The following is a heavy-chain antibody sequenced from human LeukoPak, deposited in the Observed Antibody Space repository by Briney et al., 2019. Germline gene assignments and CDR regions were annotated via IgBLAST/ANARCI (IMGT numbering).Heavy chain of an antibody. D-gene: IGHD3-22*01. J-gene: IGHJ3*02. CDR1: GGSINSSSDY. V-gene: IGHV4-39*02. CDR2: IYYRGST. Sequence: SETLSLTCTVSGGSINSSSDYWGWIRQPPGKGLEWIGTIYYRGSTHYNPSLKSRVAISVDTSKNHFSLKLSSVTAADTALYYCARLLTGYHHSSGYYCDAFDTWGQGTMVTVSS. CDR3: ARLLTGYHHSSGYYCDAFDT.